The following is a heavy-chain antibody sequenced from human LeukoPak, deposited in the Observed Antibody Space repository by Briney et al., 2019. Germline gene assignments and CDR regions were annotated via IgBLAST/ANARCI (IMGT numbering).Heavy chain of an antibody. CDR3: ARDRVPGTSPKMDS. D-gene: IGHD1-7*01. CDR1: GFIFSNYG. CDR2: ISGNGHDT. J-gene: IGHJ4*02. V-gene: IGHV3-23*01. Sequence: GGSLRLSCAASGFIFSNYGMSWVRQTPGKGLEWVSVISGNGHDTFYIDSVKGRLTISRDNSMNTLYLQMNSLGVEDTALYYCARDRVPGTSPKMDSWGQGTLVTVSS.